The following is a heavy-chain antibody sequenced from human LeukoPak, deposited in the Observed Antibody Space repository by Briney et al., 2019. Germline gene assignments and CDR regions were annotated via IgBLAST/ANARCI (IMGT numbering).Heavy chain of an antibody. CDR3: ARQFYSSSWYFDL. Sequence: SETLSLTCAVYGGSFSGYYWSWIRQPPGKGLEWLGEINHSGSTNYNPSLKSRVTISVDTSKNQFSLKLSSVTAADTAVYYCARQFYSSSWYFDLWGRGTLVTVSS. D-gene: IGHD6-13*01. J-gene: IGHJ2*01. CDR2: INHSGST. CDR1: GGSFSGYY. V-gene: IGHV4-34*01.